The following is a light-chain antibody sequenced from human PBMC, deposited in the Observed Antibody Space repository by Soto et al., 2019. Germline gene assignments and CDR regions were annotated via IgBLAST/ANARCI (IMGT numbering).Light chain of an antibody. CDR2: EVN. V-gene: IGLV2-8*01. CDR1: SSDVGGYNY. CDR3: SSYAGSSNV. J-gene: IGLJ1*01. Sequence: QSVLTQPPSASGSPGQSVAISCTGTSSDVGGYNYASWYQQHPGKAPKLMIYEVNKRPSGVPDRFSGSKSVNTASLTVSGLQAEDEADYYCSSYAGSSNVFGTGTKLTVL.